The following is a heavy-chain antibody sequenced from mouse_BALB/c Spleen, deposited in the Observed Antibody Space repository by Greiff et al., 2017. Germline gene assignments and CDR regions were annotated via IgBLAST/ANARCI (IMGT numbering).Heavy chain of an antibody. V-gene: IGHV6-6*02. J-gene: IGHJ4*01. CDR2: IRLKSDNYAT. Sequence: DVKLVESGGGLVQPGGSMKLSCVASGFTFSSYWMSWVRQSPEKGLEWVAEIRLKSDNYATHYAVSVKGTFTISRDDSKSRLYLQMNSLRAEDTGIYYCTRDYGAMDYWGQGTSVTVSS. CDR3: TRDYGAMDY. D-gene: IGHD2-4*01. CDR1: GFTFSSYW.